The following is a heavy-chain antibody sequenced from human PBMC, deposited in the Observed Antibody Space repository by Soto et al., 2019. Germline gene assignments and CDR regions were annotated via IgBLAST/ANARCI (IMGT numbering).Heavy chain of an antibody. V-gene: IGHV1-69*13. CDR3: SRGGLTLIVVVPNWFDP. CDR1: GGTFSSYA. CDR2: IIPIFGTA. D-gene: IGHD3-22*01. J-gene: IGHJ5*02. Sequence: ASVKVSCKASGGTFSSYAISWVRQAPGQGLEWMGGIIPIFGTANYAQKFHGRVTTTADESTSTAYMELSSLRSEDTAVYYCSRGGLTLIVVVPNWFDPWGQGTLVTVSS.